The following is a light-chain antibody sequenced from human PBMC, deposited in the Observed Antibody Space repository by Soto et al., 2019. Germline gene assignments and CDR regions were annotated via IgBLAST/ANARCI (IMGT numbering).Light chain of an antibody. CDR3: QQSFNNPT. CDR1: QSIAGF. CDR2: ATS. Sequence: DIQMTQSPSSLSASVGDRVTIACRASQSIAGFLNWYQQKPGKAPELLIHATSNFHSGVTPRLSGSGSGADFNLTISSLQPEDFATYFCQQSFNNPTFGPGTKVDVK. J-gene: IGKJ3*01. V-gene: IGKV1-39*01.